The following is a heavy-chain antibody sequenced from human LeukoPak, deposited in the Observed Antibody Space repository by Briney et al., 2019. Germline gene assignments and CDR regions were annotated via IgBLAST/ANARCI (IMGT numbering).Heavy chain of an antibody. V-gene: IGHV1-69*05. CDR3: ARGSFSGYEDY. CDR1: GGTFSSYA. D-gene: IGHD5-12*01. CDR2: IIPIFGTA. Sequence: SVKVSCKASGGTFSSYAISWVRQAPGQGLEWMGGIIPIFGTANYAQKLQGRVTMTTDTSTSTAYMELRSLRSDDTAVYYCARGSFSGYEDYWGQGTLVTVSS. J-gene: IGHJ4*02.